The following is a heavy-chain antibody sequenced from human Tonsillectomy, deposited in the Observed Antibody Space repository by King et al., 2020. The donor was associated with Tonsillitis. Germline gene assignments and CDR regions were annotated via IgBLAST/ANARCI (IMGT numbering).Heavy chain of an antibody. D-gene: IGHD3-16*01. J-gene: IGHJ4*02. CDR3: AKGADPGGAMTLFHY. Sequence: VQLVESGGGLVQPGGSLRLSCAASGFTFSSYAMSLVRQAPGKGLEWVSAISGSGDSTYYADSVKVRFTISRDNSKNTLYLQMNSLRAEDTAIYYCAKGADPGGAMTLFHYWGQGTLVTVSS. CDR2: ISGSGDST. CDR1: GFTFSSYA. V-gene: IGHV3-23*04.